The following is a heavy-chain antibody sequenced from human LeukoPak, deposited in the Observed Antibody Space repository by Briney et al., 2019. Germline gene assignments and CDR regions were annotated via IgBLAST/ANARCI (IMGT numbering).Heavy chain of an antibody. CDR3: ARDVNDNIGSSDY. D-gene: IGHD3-22*01. Sequence: ASVKVSCKASGYTFTSYSITWVRQAPGQGLEWMGWITTYNGNTKYAQNLQGRVTMTTDTSTNTAYMELRNLRSDDTAVYYCARDVNDNIGSSDYWGQGTLVTVSS. J-gene: IGHJ4*02. CDR1: GYTFTSYS. CDR2: ITTYNGNT. V-gene: IGHV1-18*01.